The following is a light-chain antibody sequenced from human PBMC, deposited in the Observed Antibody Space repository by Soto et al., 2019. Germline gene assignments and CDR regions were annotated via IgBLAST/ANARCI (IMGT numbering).Light chain of an antibody. Sequence: QPASVSGSPGQSITISCTGTSSDVGSYNVVSWYQQHPGKAPKLMIYEGTKRPSGVSNRFSGSKSGNTASLTISGLQAEDEADYYCCSYAGSSTYVFGTGTKVTVL. V-gene: IGLV2-23*01. CDR2: EGT. CDR1: SSDVGSYNV. CDR3: CSYAGSSTYV. J-gene: IGLJ1*01.